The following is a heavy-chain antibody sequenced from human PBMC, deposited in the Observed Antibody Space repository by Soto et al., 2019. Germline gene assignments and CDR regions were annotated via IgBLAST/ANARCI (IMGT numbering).Heavy chain of an antibody. CDR2: ISSSSSTI. V-gene: IGHV3-48*02. CDR1: GFTFSSYS. CDR3: ARGDIVVVPAAIKVPLVDP. Sequence: EVQLVASGGGLVQPGGSLRLSCAASGFTFSSYSMNWVRQAPGKGLEWVSYISSSSSTIYYADSVKGRFTISRDNAKNSLYLQMNSLRDEDTAVYYCARGDIVVVPAAIKVPLVDPWGQGTLVTVSS. D-gene: IGHD2-2*01. J-gene: IGHJ5*02.